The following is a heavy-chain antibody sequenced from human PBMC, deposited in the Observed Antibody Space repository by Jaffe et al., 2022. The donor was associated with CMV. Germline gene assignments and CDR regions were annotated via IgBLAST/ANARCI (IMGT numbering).Heavy chain of an antibody. D-gene: IGHD3-10*01. J-gene: IGHJ6*03. Sequence: QVQLVQSGTEVRKPGSSVKVSCKASGGTFSSNAVTWVRQAPGQGLEWMGRIIPILDMIHYAQKLQGRVTLTADKSTSTAYMELSSLRSDDTAIYYCARGIYGFQSLGYHYYYMDVWGKGTTVIVSS. V-gene: IGHV1-69*09. CDR1: GGTFSSNA. CDR2: IIPILDMI. CDR3: ARGIYGFQSLGYHYYYMDV.